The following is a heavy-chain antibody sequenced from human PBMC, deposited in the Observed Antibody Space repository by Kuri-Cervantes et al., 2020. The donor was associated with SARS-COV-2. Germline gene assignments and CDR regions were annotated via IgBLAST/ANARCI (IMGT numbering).Heavy chain of an antibody. CDR1: GGSISSYY. D-gene: IGHD4-17*01. J-gene: IGHJ4*02. Sequence: SETLSLTCTVSGGSISSYYWSWIRQPAGKGLEWIEHIYYSGSTNYNPSLRSRVTISVDTSKNHFSLKLSSVTAADTAVYYCAREPQYGDYFDYWGQGTLVTVSS. CDR2: IYYSGST. CDR3: AREPQYGDYFDY. V-gene: IGHV4-59*12.